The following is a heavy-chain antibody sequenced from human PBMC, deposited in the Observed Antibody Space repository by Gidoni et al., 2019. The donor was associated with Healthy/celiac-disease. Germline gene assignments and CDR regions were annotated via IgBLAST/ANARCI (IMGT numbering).Heavy chain of an antibody. CDR1: GFTFDDYA. CDR2: ISWNSGSI. J-gene: IGHJ6*02. Sequence: EVQLVESGGGLVQPGRSLRLSCAASGFTFDDYAMHWVRQAPGKGLEWVSGISWNSGSIGYADSVKGRFTISRDNAKNSLYLQMNSLRAEDTALYYCAKDQRGYSYGFYYYYGMDVWGQGTTVTVSS. V-gene: IGHV3-9*01. D-gene: IGHD5-18*01. CDR3: AKDQRGYSYGFYYYYGMDV.